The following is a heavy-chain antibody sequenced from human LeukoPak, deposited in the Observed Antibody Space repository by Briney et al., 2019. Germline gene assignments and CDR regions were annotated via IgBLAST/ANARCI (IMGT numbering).Heavy chain of an antibody. CDR2: ISSSGSTL. CDR3: ARYGQQLVSDY. J-gene: IGHJ4*02. Sequence: GGSLRLSCAASGFTFSNYEMYWVRQAPGKGLEWLSYISSSGSTLYYADSVKGRFTISRDNSKSSLYLQMNSLRAEDTAVYYCARYGQQLVSDYWGQGTLLTVSS. D-gene: IGHD6-13*01. CDR1: GFTFSNYE. V-gene: IGHV3-48*03.